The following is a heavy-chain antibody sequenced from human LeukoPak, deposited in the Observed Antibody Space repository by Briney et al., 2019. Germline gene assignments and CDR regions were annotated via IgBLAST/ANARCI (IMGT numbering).Heavy chain of an antibody. D-gene: IGHD5-12*01. J-gene: IGHJ6*02. V-gene: IGHV3-21*04. CDR2: ISSSSSYI. CDR1: GFTFSSYS. Sequence: GGSLRLSCAASGFTFSSYSMNWVRQAPGKGLEWVSSISSSSSYIYYADSVKGRFTISRDNAKNSLYLQMNSLRAEDTALYYCAKTVATYYYYYGMDVWGQGTTVTVSS. CDR3: AKTVATYYYYYGMDV.